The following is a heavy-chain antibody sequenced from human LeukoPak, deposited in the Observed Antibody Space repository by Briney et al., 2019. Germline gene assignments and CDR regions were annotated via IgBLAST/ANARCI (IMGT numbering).Heavy chain of an antibody. CDR1: GITFSSYA. Sequence: GGSLRLSCAASGITFSSYAMSWVRQAPGKGLEWVSVISGSGGSKYSADSVKGRFTISRDNSKNTLYLQMNSLRAEDTAIYYCAKDFGSPGNIWGQGTMVTVSS. V-gene: IGHV3-23*01. D-gene: IGHD1-26*01. J-gene: IGHJ3*02. CDR3: AKDFGSPGNI. CDR2: ISGSGGSK.